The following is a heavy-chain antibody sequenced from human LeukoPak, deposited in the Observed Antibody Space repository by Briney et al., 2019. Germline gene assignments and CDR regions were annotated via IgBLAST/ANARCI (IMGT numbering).Heavy chain of an antibody. J-gene: IGHJ5*02. Sequence: PSETLSLTCTVSGGSISPYFWSWMRQTPGKGLEWIGYISYTGSTNYNPALKSRVTISVDTSKNQFSLQLTSVAAADTAVYYCARDDYRGVTNFDPWGQGTLVTVSS. CDR3: ARDDYRGVTNFDP. V-gene: IGHV4-59*01. CDR1: GGSISPYF. CDR2: ISYTGST. D-gene: IGHD3-10*01.